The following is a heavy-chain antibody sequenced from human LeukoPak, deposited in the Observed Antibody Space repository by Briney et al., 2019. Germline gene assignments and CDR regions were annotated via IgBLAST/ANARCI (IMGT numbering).Heavy chain of an antibody. Sequence: ASVKVSCKASGYTFTGYYMHWVRQAPGQGLEWMGWINPNSGGTNYAQKFQGRVTMTRDTSISTAYMELRRLRSDDTAVYYCAREGYDILTGYYFDYWGQGTLVTVSS. V-gene: IGHV1-2*02. CDR1: GYTFTGYY. D-gene: IGHD3-9*01. J-gene: IGHJ4*02. CDR3: AREGYDILTGYYFDY. CDR2: INPNSGGT.